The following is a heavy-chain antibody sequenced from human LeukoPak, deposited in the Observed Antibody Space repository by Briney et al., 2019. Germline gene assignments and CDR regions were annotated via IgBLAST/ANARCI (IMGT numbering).Heavy chain of an antibody. V-gene: IGHV4-38-2*01. CDR1: GYSISSGYY. CDR2: IYTSGST. J-gene: IGHJ3*02. D-gene: IGHD6-13*01. CDR3: ARADSSSSAFDI. Sequence: SETLSLTCAVSGYSISSGYYWGWIRQPPGKGLEWIGRIYTSGSTNYNPSLKSRVTISVDTSKNQFSLKLSSVTAADTAVYYCARADSSSSAFDIWGQGTMVTVSS.